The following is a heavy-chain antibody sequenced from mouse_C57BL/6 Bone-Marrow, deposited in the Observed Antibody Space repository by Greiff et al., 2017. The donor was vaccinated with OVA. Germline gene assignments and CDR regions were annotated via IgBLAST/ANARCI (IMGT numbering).Heavy chain of an antibody. J-gene: IGHJ2*01. D-gene: IGHD2-3*01. V-gene: IGHV1-82*01. CDR3: ASIDGYYDYFDY. Sequence: VQLQQSGPELVKPGASVKISCKASGYAFSSSWMNWVKQRPGKGLEWIGRIYPGDGDTNYNGKFKGKATLTADKSSSTAYMQLSSLTSDDSAVYFCASIDGYYDYFDYWGQGTTLTVSS. CDR1: GYAFSSSW. CDR2: IYPGDGDT.